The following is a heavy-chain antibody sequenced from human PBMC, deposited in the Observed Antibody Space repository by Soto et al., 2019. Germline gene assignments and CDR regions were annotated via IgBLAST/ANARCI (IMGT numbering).Heavy chain of an antibody. CDR2: INHSGST. J-gene: IGHJ4*02. CDR1: GGSFSGYY. CDR3: AREREGYSGYDYFDD. V-gene: IGHV4-34*01. Sequence: SETLSLTCAVYGGSFSGYYWSWIRQPPGKGLEWIGEINHSGSTNYNPSLKSRVTISVDTSKNQFSLKLSSVTAADTAVYYCAREREGYSGYDYFDDWGQGTLVTVSS. D-gene: IGHD5-12*01.